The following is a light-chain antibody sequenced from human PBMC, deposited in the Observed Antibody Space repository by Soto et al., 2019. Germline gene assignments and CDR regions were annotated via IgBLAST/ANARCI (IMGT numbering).Light chain of an antibody. Sequence: DIQMTQSPSSLSASVGDRVTITCRASQSISSYLNWYQHKPGKAPKLLIYAASSLQSGVPSRFSGSGSGTDFTLTISSLQPEDFATYYCQQSYSNPPITFGQGTRLEIK. CDR1: QSISSY. J-gene: IGKJ5*01. CDR3: QQSYSNPPIT. CDR2: AAS. V-gene: IGKV1-39*01.